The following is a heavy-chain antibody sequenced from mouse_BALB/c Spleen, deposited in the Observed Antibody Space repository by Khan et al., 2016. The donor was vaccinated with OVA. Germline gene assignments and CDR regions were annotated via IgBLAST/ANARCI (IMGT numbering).Heavy chain of an antibody. V-gene: IGHV1-7*01. CDR2: INPSTGYT. J-gene: IGHJ3*01. D-gene: IGHD1-1*01. CDR3: ANHGSSSAWVTY. CDR1: GYTFTSYW. Sequence: QVQLKQSGAELAKPGASVKMSCKASGYTFTSYWMHWVKQRPGQGLEWIGYINPSTGYTEYNQKFKDKATLTADKSSSTAYMQLSSLTSEDSAVYYCANHGSSSAWVTYWGQGTLVTVCA.